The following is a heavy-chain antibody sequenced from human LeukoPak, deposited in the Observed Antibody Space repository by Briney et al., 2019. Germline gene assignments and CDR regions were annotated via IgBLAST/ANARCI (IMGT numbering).Heavy chain of an antibody. V-gene: IGHV1-69*13. J-gene: IGHJ4*02. Sequence: SVKVSCKASGGTFSSYAISWVRQAPGQGLEWMGGMIPIFDTANYAQKFQGRVTITADESTSTAYMELSSLRSEDTAVYYCARSLGRWLQSSYFDCWGQGTLVTVSS. CDR1: GGTFSSYA. CDR3: ARSLGRWLQSSYFDC. CDR2: MIPIFDTA. D-gene: IGHD5-24*01.